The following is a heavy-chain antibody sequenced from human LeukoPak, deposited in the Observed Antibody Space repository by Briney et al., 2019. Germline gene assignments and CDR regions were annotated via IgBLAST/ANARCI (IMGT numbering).Heavy chain of an antibody. D-gene: IGHD3-22*01. J-gene: IGHJ4*02. CDR3: ARGQPYYYDSRGYSVPHD. CDR1: GFTVSSVY. CDR2: SYCAGTT. V-gene: IGHV3-53*01. Sequence: GGSLRLSRAATGFTVSSVYRSWVRQAPGKELEGVSLSYCAGTTYCADSVKGRFIISRDNSKNTLYLQLNSQRAEDTAVYYCARGQPYYYDSRGYSVPHDWVQATLATVYS.